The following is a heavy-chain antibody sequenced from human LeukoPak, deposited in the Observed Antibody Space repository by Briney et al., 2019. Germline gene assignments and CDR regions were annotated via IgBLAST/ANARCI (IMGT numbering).Heavy chain of an antibody. J-gene: IGHJ3*02. D-gene: IGHD1-1*01. CDR1: GGSISSYY. CDR2: IYYSGST. Sequence: SETLSLTCTVSGGSISSYYWSWIRQPPGKGLEWIGYIYYSGSTSYNPSLKSRVTMSLDTSKNQFSLNLSSVTAADTAVFYCARLSTWNDGVDAFDIWGQGTMVTVSS. V-gene: IGHV4-59*12. CDR3: ARLSTWNDGVDAFDI.